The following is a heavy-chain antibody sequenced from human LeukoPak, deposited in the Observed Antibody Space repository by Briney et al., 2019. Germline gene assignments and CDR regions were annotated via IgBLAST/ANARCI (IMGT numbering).Heavy chain of an antibody. D-gene: IGHD3-10*01. V-gene: IGHV3-23*01. CDR1: GFTFSSYA. CDR3: AKYDSGSQPGLVDY. CDR2: ISGSGGST. J-gene: IGHJ4*02. Sequence: GGSLRLSCAASGFTFSSYAMSWVRQAPGHGLEWFSAISGSGGSTYYADSVKGRFTISRDNSKNTLYLQLNSLRAEDTAVYYCAKYDSGSQPGLVDYWGQGTLVTVSS.